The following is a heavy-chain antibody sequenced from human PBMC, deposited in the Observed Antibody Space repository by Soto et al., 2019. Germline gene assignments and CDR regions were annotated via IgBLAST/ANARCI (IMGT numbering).Heavy chain of an antibody. J-gene: IGHJ4*02. V-gene: IGHV1-18*01. CDR3: ARGWGRVVVAANFDY. CDR2: ISAYNGNT. D-gene: IGHD2-15*01. CDR1: GYTFTSYG. Sequence: ASVKVSCKASGYTFTSYGISWVRQAPGQGLEWMGWISAYNGNTNYAQKLQGRVTMTTDTSTSTAYMELRSLRSDDTALYYCARGWGRVVVAANFDYWGQGTLVTVSS.